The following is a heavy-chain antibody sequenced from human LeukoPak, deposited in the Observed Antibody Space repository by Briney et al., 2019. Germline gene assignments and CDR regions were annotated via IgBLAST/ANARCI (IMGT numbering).Heavy chain of an antibody. V-gene: IGHV4-34*01. Sequence: SETLSLTCTVSGGSISSYYWSWIRQPPGKGLEWIGEINHSGSTNYNPSLKSRVTISVDTSKNQFSLKLSSVTAADTAVYYCASLVRVGYCSGGSCPNYYYYGMDVWGQGTTVTVSS. D-gene: IGHD2-15*01. J-gene: IGHJ6*02. CDR3: ASLVRVGYCSGGSCPNYYYYGMDV. CDR2: INHSGST. CDR1: GGSISSYY.